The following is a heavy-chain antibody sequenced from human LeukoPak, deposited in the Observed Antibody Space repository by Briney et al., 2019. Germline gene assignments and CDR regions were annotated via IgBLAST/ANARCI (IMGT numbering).Heavy chain of an antibody. CDR1: GFTFDDYY. D-gene: IGHD4-17*01. CDR2: IGGSGTPI. CDR3: ARPPTVTTRGYYFGY. V-gene: IGHV3-11*04. Sequence: GGSLRLSCAASGFTFDDYYMSWIRQAPGKGLEWISYIGGSGTPIYYADSVRGRFTISRDNTKNSPYLQMNSLRAEDTAVYYCARPPTVTTRGYYFGYWGQETLVTVSS. J-gene: IGHJ4*02.